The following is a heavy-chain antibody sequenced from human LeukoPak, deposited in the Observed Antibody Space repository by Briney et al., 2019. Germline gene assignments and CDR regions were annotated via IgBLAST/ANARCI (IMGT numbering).Heavy chain of an antibody. V-gene: IGHV1-18*01. CDR2: ISAYNGNT. D-gene: IGHD3-9*01. J-gene: IGHJ6*02. Sequence: VASVKVSCKASGYTFTSYGISWVRQAPGQGLEWMGWISAYNGNTNYAQKLQGRVTMTTDTSTSTAYMELRSLRSDDTAVYYCARERYFDWLSNPQYYYYGMDVWGQGTTVTVSS. CDR1: GYTFTSYG. CDR3: ARERYFDWLSNPQYYYYGMDV.